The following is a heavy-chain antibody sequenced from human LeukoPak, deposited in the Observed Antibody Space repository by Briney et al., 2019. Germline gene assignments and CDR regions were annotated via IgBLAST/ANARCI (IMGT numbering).Heavy chain of an antibody. Sequence: SETLSLTCAVYGGSFSGYYWSWIRQPPGKGLGWIGEINHSGSTNYNPSLKSRVTISVDTSKNQFSLKLSSVTAADTAVYYCARGFDAPYFDYWGQGTLVTVSS. V-gene: IGHV4-34*01. CDR1: GGSFSGYY. J-gene: IGHJ4*02. CDR2: INHSGST. CDR3: ARGFDAPYFDY.